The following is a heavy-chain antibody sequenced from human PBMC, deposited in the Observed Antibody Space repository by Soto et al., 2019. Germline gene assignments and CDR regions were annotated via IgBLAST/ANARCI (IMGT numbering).Heavy chain of an antibody. CDR2: IIPMFGIP. CDR3: ARGGTSGWLKGAYDV. CDR1: GVTLSKHA. Sequence: GASVKVSCKASGVTLSKHAITWVRRAPGQGLEWLGGIIPMFGIPNYPQKFQGRVTISADDSTNTSHMELNSLTSEDTAIYYCARGGTSGWLKGAYDVWGQGTMVTVSS. J-gene: IGHJ3*01. D-gene: IGHD6-19*01. V-gene: IGHV1-69*13.